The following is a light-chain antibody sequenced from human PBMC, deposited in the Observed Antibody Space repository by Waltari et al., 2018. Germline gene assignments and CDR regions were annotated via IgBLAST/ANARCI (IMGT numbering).Light chain of an antibody. V-gene: IGLV2-14*03. CDR1: SSDVGGYNY. CDR2: DVS. J-gene: IGLJ1*01. Sequence: QSALTQPASVSGSPGQSITLSCTGTSSDVGGYNYVSWYQHHPGKAPKVKIYDVSKRPSGVSNRFSGSKSGNTASLTISGLQAEDEADYYCSSYTSSSTSLYVFGTGTKVTVL. CDR3: SSYTSSSTSLYV.